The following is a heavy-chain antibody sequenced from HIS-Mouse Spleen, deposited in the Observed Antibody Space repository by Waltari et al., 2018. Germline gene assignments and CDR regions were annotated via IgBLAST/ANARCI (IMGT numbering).Heavy chain of an antibody. J-gene: IGHJ5*02. CDR3: AKEYSSSHNWFDP. CDR2: ISYDGSNK. V-gene: IGHV3-30*18. D-gene: IGHD6-13*01. CDR1: GFTFRSYV. Sequence: QVQLLESGGGVVQPGRSLRLSCAAAGFTFRSYVMPWVRQAPGKGLEWVAVISYDGSNKYYADSVKGRFTISRDNSKNTLYLQMNSLRAEDTAVYYCAKEYSSSHNWFDPWGQGTLVTVSS.